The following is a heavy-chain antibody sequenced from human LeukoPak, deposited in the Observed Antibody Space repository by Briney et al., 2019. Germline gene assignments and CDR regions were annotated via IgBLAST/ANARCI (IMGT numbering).Heavy chain of an antibody. D-gene: IGHD2-2*01. CDR3: ARYCTTTSCYLGIHYGMDV. CDR2: ISGSGGTT. V-gene: IGHV3-23*01. CDR1: GFTFSSYA. Sequence: GGSLRLSCAASGFTFSSYAMSWVRQAPGKGLEWVSAISGSGGTTYYADSVKGRFTISRDNSKNTLYLQMITLRAEDTAVYYCARYCTTTSCYLGIHYGMDVWGQGTMVTVSS. J-gene: IGHJ6*02.